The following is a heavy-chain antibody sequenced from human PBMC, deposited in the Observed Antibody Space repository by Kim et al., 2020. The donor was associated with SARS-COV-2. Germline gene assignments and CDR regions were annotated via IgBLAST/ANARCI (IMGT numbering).Heavy chain of an antibody. Sequence: ASVKVSCKASGYTFTSYYMHWVLQAPGQGLEWMGIINPSGSSTNYAQKLRGRVTMTRDTSTSTVYMELSSLRSEDTAMYYCARSRSYYDWFDPWGQGTLVTVSS. V-gene: IGHV1-46*01. CDR1: GYTFTSYY. D-gene: IGHD1-26*01. J-gene: IGHJ5*02. CDR2: INPSGSST. CDR3: ARSRSYYDWFDP.